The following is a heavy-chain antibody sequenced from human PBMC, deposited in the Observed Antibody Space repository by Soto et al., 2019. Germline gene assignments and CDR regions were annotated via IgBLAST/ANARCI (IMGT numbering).Heavy chain of an antibody. CDR3: ARIPAAQGYYYYYMDV. V-gene: IGHV3-21*01. J-gene: IGHJ6*03. D-gene: IGHD2-2*01. CDR1: GFTFSSYT. CDR2: ISSSSSYI. Sequence: EVQLVESGGGLVKPGGSLSLSCAASGFTFSSYTMNWVRPAPGTGREWVSSISSSSSYIYYADSGKGRCTISRDNAKNSLYLQMNSLRAEDTAVYYCARIPAAQGYYYYYMDVWGKGTTVTVSS.